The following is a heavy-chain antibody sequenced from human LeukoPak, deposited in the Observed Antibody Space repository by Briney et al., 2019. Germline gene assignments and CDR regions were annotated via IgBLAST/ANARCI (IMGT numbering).Heavy chain of an antibody. CDR3: ARIVAGTPFDY. V-gene: IGHV1-2*02. CDR1: GYTFTGYY. J-gene: IGHJ4*02. CDR2: INPNSGGT. Sequence: ASVKVSCKASGYTFTGYYMHWVRQAPGQGLEWMGWINPNSGGTNYAQKFQGRVTMTRDTSISTAYMVLSRLRSDDTAVYYCARIVAGTPFDYWGQGTLVPVSS. D-gene: IGHD6-19*01.